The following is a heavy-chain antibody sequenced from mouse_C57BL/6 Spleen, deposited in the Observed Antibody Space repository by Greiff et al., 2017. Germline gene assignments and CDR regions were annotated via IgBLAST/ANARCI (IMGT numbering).Heavy chain of an antibody. J-gene: IGHJ3*01. Sequence: EVELQESGPGLVKPSQSLSLTCSVTGYSITSGYYWNWIRQFPGNKLEWMGYISYDGSNNYNPSLKNRISITRDPSKNQFFLKLNSVTTEDTATYYCARGIYYDYDARTWFAYWGQGTLVTVSA. CDR3: ARGIYYDYDARTWFAY. D-gene: IGHD2-4*01. CDR1: GYSITSGYY. V-gene: IGHV3-6*01. CDR2: ISYDGSN.